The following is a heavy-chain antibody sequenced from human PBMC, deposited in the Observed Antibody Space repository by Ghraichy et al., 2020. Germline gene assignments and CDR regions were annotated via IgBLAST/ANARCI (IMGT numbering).Heavy chain of an antibody. CDR1: GFTFRSYT. CDR3: ARGYSYGFDY. V-gene: IGHV3-48*02. D-gene: IGHD5-18*01. CDR2: ISSSSSTI. Sequence: GGSLGLSCAASGFTFRSYTMNWVRQAPGKGLEWVSYISSSSSTIYYADSVKGRFTISRDNAKNSLYLQMNSLRDEDTAVYYCARGYSYGFDYWGQGTLVTVSS. J-gene: IGHJ4*02.